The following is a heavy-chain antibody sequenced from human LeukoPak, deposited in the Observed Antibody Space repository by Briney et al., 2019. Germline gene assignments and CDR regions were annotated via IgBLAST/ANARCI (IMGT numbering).Heavy chain of an antibody. CDR3: ARVYSSSWYGGPYFDY. Sequence: SETLSLTCTVSGGSISDYYWSWIRQPAGKGLEWIGRVYSSGTTDYNSSLKSRVTISVDTSKNQFSLKLSSVTAADTAVYYCARVYSSSWYGGPYFDYWGQGTLVTVSS. J-gene: IGHJ4*02. CDR1: GGSISDYY. V-gene: IGHV4-4*07. CDR2: VYSSGTT. D-gene: IGHD6-13*01.